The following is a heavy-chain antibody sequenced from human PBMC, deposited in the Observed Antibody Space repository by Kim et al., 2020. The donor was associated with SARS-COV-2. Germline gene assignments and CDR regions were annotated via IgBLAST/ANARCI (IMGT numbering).Heavy chain of an antibody. CDR3: GRSGSYKAIDI. D-gene: IGHD1-26*01. J-gene: IGHJ3*02. V-gene: IGHV3-72*01. Sequence: TKESAAYVKGRFTISRDDSRNLVYLQMNSLQTEDTAVYYCGRSGSYKAIDIWGQGTVVTVSS. CDR2: TK.